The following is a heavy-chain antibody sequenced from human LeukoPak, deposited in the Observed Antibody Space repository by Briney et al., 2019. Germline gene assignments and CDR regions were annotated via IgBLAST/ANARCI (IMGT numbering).Heavy chain of an antibody. V-gene: IGHV4-34*01. J-gene: IGHJ4*02. CDR3: ASSRMHFDY. CDR2: INHSGST. Sequence: SETLSLTCAVYGGSFNGYYWSWIRQPPGKGLEWIGEINHSGSTNYNPSLKSRVTISVDTSKNQFSLKLSSVTAADTAVYYCASSRMHFDYWGQGTLVTVSS. CDR1: GGSFNGYY.